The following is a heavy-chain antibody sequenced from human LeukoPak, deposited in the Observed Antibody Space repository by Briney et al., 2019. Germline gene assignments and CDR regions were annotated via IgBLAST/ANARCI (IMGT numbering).Heavy chain of an antibody. CDR1: GYTFTSYY. V-gene: IGHV1-46*01. Sequence: GASVKVSCKASGYTFTSYYMHWVRQAPGQGLEWMGIINPSGGSTSYAQKFQGRVTMTRDMSTSTVYMELSSLRSEDTAVYYCARTEESGYSYRYFGYYYYMDVWGKGTTVTVSS. J-gene: IGHJ6*03. D-gene: IGHD5-18*01. CDR2: INPSGGST. CDR3: ARTEESGYSYRYFGYYYYMDV.